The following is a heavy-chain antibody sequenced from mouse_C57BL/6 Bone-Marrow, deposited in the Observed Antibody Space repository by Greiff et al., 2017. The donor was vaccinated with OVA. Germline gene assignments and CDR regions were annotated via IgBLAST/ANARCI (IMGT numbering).Heavy chain of an antibody. V-gene: IGHV3-8*01. Sequence: EVMLVESGPGLAKPSQTLSLTCSVTGYSITSDYWNWIRKFPGNKLEYMGYISYSGSTYYNPSLKSLISITRDTSKNQYYLQLNSVTTEDTATYYCARDLITTVVDYWYFDVWGTGTTVTVSS. CDR2: ISYSGST. J-gene: IGHJ1*03. D-gene: IGHD1-1*01. CDR3: ARDLITTVVDYWYFDV. CDR1: GYSITSDY.